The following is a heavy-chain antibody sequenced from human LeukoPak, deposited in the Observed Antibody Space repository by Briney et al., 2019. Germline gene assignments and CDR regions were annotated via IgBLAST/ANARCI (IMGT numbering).Heavy chain of an antibody. V-gene: IGHV3-21*04. CDR2: ISSSSSYI. J-gene: IGHJ4*02. D-gene: IGHD3-22*01. CDR3: AKDGDSSGYYWDS. Sequence: GGSLRLSCAASGFTFSSYSMNWVRQAPGKGLEWVSSISSSSSYIYYADSVKGRFTISRDNSKSTLYLQMNSLRAEDTAVYFCAKDGDSSGYYWDSWGQGTLVTVSS. CDR1: GFTFSSYS.